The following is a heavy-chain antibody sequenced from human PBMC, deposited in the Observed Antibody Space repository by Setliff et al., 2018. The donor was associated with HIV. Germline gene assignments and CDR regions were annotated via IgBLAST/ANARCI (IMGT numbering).Heavy chain of an antibody. Sequence: ASVKVSCKVSGYTLSELSMHWVRQAPGKGPEWMGGFDPADGETIYAQQFQGRVTMTEDTSTDTAYMELRSLRSEDTAVYYCATEFPLSSPYYYDSSGYYYWGQRTLVTSPQ. CDR2: FDPADGET. CDR1: GYTLSELS. J-gene: IGHJ4*02. V-gene: IGHV1-24*01. CDR3: ATEFPLSSPYYYDSSGYYY. D-gene: IGHD3-22*01.